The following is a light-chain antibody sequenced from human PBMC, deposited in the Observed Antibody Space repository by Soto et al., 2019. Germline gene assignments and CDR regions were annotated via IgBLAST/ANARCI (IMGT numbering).Light chain of an antibody. V-gene: IGKV3-20*01. CDR1: QSFSSSY. CDR3: QHYGSALFT. Sequence: EIVLTQSPGTLSLSPGERATLSCRASQSFSSSYLAWYQQKPGQAPRRLIYGASSRATGIPDRVSGSGSGTDFTLTIRSLEPEDCAGYYCQHYGSALFTFGPGTKVDVK. J-gene: IGKJ3*01. CDR2: GAS.